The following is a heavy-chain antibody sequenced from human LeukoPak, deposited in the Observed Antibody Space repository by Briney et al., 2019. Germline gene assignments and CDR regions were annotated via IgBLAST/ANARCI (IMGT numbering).Heavy chain of an antibody. J-gene: IGHJ4*02. Sequence: GGSLRLSCTASGFTFGDYAMSWFRQAPGKGLEWVGFIRSKAYGGTTEYAASVKGRFTISRDDSKSIAYLQMNSLKTEDTAVYYCTRVGFYGDYSDVDYWGQGTLVTVSS. CDR1: GFTFGDYA. D-gene: IGHD4-17*01. CDR3: TRVGFYGDYSDVDY. V-gene: IGHV3-49*03. CDR2: IRSKAYGGTT.